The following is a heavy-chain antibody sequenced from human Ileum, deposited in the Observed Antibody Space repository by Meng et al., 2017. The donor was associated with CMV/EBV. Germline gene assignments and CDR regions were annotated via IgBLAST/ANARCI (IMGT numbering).Heavy chain of an antibody. CDR3: AREVVGGAVTMDL. CDR1: GFIFRGFW. D-gene: IGHD2-2*01. Sequence: GESLKISCGGSGFIFRGFWMSWVRQAPGKGLEWVANIEHGGRRIYYAESVRGRFTISRDNAKASLFLQMDSLRSEGTALYYCAREVVGGAVTMDLWGQGTPVTVSS. J-gene: IGHJ5*02. V-gene: IGHV3-7*01. CDR2: IEHGGRRI.